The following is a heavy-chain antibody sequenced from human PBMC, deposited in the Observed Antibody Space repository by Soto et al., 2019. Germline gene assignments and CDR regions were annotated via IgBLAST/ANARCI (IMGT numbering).Heavy chain of an antibody. Sequence: EVRLVQSGGGSVQPGGSLRLSCAASGFTFTNYWMHWVRQVPGKGLVWVARIDGIGTGTSYSDSVRGRFTISRDNAENMLYLQMNSLRAEDTAVYYCTTVFEYWGRGTLVTVSS. CDR1: GFTFTNYW. J-gene: IGHJ4*02. CDR3: TTVFEY. V-gene: IGHV3-74*01. CDR2: IDGIGTGT.